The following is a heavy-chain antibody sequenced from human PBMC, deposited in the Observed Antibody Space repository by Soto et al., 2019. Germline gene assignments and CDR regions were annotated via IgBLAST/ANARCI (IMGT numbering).Heavy chain of an antibody. V-gene: IGHV1-3*05. J-gene: IGHJ4*02. CDR1: GYTFTSYA. D-gene: IGHD1-26*01. Sequence: QVQRVQSGAEEKKPGASVKVSCKASGYTFTSYAMHWVRQAPGQRLEWMAWINAGNGNTKYSQKFQGRVTITRDTSASTAYMELSSLRSEDTAVYYCARSGCYWGIDYWGQGTLVTVSS. CDR3: ARSGCYWGIDY. CDR2: INAGNGNT.